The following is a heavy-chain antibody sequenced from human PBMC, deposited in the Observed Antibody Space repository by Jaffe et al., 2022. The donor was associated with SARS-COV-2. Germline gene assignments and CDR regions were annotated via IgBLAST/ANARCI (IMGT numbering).Heavy chain of an antibody. CDR2: IGGYGTT. Sequence: EVQLVESGGDLVQPGGSLRLFCAASGFTFSNYAMSWVRQAPGKGLEWVSAIGGYGTTYYPQFVKGRFTISRDNSKNTLYLQMNSLSAEDTAVYYCAKCLGVGSGTYAPDYWGQGTLVTVSS. V-gene: IGHV3-23*04. D-gene: IGHD3-10*01. J-gene: IGHJ4*02. CDR3: AKCLGVGSGTYAPDY. CDR1: GFTFSNYA.